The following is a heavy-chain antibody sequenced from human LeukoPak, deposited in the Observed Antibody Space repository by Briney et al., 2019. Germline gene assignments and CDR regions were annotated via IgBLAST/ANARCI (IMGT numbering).Heavy chain of an antibody. J-gene: IGHJ4*02. CDR1: GSSFTSYW. CDR3: ARRRDLYSGSYYPFDY. D-gene: IGHD1-26*01. V-gene: IGHV5-51*01. Sequence: HGASLQISCQGPGSSFTSYWIGWVRQLPGKGLEGMGIFYPGDSDTRYSPSFQRQVTISADKSISTAYLQWSSLKASDTTMYYCARRRDLYSGSYYPFDYWGQRTLVTVSS. CDR2: FYPGDSDT.